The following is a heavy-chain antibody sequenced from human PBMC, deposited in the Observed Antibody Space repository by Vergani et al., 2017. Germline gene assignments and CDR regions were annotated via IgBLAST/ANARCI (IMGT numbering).Heavy chain of an antibody. Sequence: QVQLVQSGAEVKKPGSSVKVSCKASGGTFSSYTINWVRQAPGQGLEWMGGIIPIFGTSNYAQKFQGRVTITADESTSTAYMELSSLRSEDTAVYYGATIGIAARRQRDYWGQGTRVPVSS. CDR1: GGTFSSYT. V-gene: IGHV1-69*01. D-gene: IGHD6-6*01. J-gene: IGHJ4*02. CDR3: ATIGIAARRQRDY. CDR2: IIPIFGTS.